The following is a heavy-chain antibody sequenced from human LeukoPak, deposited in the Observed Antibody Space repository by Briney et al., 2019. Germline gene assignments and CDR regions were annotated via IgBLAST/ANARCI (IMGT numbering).Heavy chain of an antibody. D-gene: IGHD6-13*01. V-gene: IGHV4-34*01. CDR1: GGSFSGYY. CDR2: INHSGST. J-gene: IGHJ6*04. CDR3: ARRENWNYGYSSSLDV. Sequence: KTSETLSLTCAVYGGSFSGYYWSWIRQPPGKGLEWIGEINHSGSTNYNPSLKSRVTISVDTSKNQFSLKLSSVTAADTAVYYCARRENWNYGYSSSLDVWAKGPRSPSPQ.